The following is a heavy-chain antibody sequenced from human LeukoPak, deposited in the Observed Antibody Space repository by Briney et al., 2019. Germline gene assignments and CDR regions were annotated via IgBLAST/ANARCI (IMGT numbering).Heavy chain of an antibody. Sequence: GGSLRLSCAASGFTFSNYWMHWVRQAPGKGLVWVSRINSDGINTSYADSVKGRFTISRDNAKNSLYLQMNSLRAEDTAVYYCARGSGVAYYYDAMDVWGKGTTVTISS. J-gene: IGHJ6*04. V-gene: IGHV3-74*01. CDR1: GFTFSNYW. CDR2: INSDGINT. D-gene: IGHD3-3*01. CDR3: ARGSGVAYYYDAMDV.